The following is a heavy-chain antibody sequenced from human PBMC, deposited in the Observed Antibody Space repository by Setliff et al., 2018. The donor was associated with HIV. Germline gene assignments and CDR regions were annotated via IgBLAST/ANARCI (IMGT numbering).Heavy chain of an antibody. CDR3: ARHGDMIDALDI. D-gene: IGHD2-21*01. CDR1: GYSFSDNW. V-gene: IGHV5-51*01. Sequence: GESLKISCKAFGYSFSDNWIGWVRQMPGKGLEWMGIIYPDDSATRYSPSFEGHVTISADKSLNTAYLQWSSLKASDSAMYYCARHGDMIDALDIWGQGTRVTVSS. J-gene: IGHJ3*02. CDR2: IYPDDSAT.